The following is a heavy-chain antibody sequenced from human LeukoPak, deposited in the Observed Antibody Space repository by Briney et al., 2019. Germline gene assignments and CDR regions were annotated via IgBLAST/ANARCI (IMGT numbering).Heavy chain of an antibody. J-gene: IGHJ3*02. V-gene: IGHV3-21*01. Sequence: KPGGSLRLSCAASGFTFSSYSMNWVRQAPGKGLEWVSSISSSSSYIYYADSVKGRFTIFRDNAKNSLYLQMNSLRAEDTAVYYCARSGYCSGGSCYYAFDIWGQGTMVTVSS. CDR3: ARSGYCSGGSCYYAFDI. CDR1: GFTFSSYS. CDR2: ISSSSSYI. D-gene: IGHD2-15*01.